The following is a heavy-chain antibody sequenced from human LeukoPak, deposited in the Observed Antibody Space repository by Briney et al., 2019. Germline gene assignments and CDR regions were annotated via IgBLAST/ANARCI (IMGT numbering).Heavy chain of an antibody. D-gene: IGHD5-24*01. CDR1: GGSVRSYY. Sequence: PSETLSLTCTVSGGSVRSYYWSWIRQPPGKGLEWIGYIYYTGSTNYNPSLKSRVTISVDTSKHQFSLKLRSVTAADTAVYYCAQHPQWEMATIGWGQGILVTVSS. CDR2: IYYTGST. V-gene: IGHV4-59*08. CDR3: AQHPQWEMATIG. J-gene: IGHJ4*02.